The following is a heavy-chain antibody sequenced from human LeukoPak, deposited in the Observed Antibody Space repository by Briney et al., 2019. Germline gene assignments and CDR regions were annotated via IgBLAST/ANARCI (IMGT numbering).Heavy chain of an antibody. CDR2: INHSGST. CDR3: ERGTGLTYSFDY. V-gene: IGHV4-34*01. Sequence: SETLSLTCAVYGGSFSGYDWSWIRQPPGKGLEWIGEINHSGSTSYIPSLKSRVTISVDTSKNQFSLKLSSVTAADTAVYYCERGTGLTYSFDYWGQGTLVTVSS. J-gene: IGHJ4*02. D-gene: IGHD1-14*01. CDR1: GGSFSGYD.